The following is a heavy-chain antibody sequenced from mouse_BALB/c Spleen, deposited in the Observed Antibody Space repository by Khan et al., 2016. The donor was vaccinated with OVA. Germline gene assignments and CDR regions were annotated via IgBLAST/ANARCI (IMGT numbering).Heavy chain of an antibody. CDR1: GYSITSDYA. CDR3: ARDGSRCNYAMDY. CDR2: ISYSGST. Sequence: EVKLEVSGPGLVKPSQSLSLTCTVTGYSITSDYAWNWIRQFPGNKLEWMGYISYSGSTNYNPSLTSRISITRDTSKNQFFLMLNSVTTEDTATYDCARDGSRCNYAMDYWGQGTSVTVSS. V-gene: IGHV3-2*02. J-gene: IGHJ4*01. D-gene: IGHD2-3*01.